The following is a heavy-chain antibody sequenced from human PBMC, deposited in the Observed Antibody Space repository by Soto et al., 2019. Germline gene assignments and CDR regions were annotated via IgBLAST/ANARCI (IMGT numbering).Heavy chain of an antibody. D-gene: IGHD6-13*01. CDR3: ARDLVQQLVDY. J-gene: IGHJ4*02. CDR2: ISAYNGNT. V-gene: IGHV1-18*01. CDR1: DYTFTSYG. Sequence: QVQLVQSGAEVKKPGASVKVSCKASDYTFTSYGIIWVRQAPGQGLEWMGWISAYNGNTKYAQKLQGRVTMTKDTYMSKAYMELRSLRSDVTAVYYCARDLVQQLVDYWGQGTLVTVSS.